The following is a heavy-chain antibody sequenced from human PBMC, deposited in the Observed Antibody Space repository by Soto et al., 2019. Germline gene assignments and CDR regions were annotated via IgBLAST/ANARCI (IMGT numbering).Heavy chain of an antibody. V-gene: IGHV1-18*01. CDR1: GYIFTSYG. Sequence: QAQLLQSGAEVKKPGASVKVSCKASGYIFTSYGISWVRQAPGQGLEWMGGVNTDNGNIDCAKKFQCRVTMATDTSTTTAYMELRGLTSDETAVYYCARGGQCRYYTYYGMDVWGQGTTVTVSS. CDR3: ARGGQCRYYTYYGMDV. D-gene: IGHD1-26*01. CDR2: VNTDNGNI. J-gene: IGHJ6*02.